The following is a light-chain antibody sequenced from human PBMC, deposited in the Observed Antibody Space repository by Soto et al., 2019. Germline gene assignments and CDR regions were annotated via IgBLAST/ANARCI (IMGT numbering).Light chain of an antibody. CDR1: QSVSSW. V-gene: IGKV1-5*03. Sequence: DIQMTQSPSTLSPSVGDRVTITCRASQSVSSWLAWYQQKPGKAPKLLIYKASSLERGVPSRFSGGESGTEFTLTISSLQPDDFATYYCQQYSTYPFTFGPGTKVDIK. CDR3: QQYSTYPFT. CDR2: KAS. J-gene: IGKJ3*01.